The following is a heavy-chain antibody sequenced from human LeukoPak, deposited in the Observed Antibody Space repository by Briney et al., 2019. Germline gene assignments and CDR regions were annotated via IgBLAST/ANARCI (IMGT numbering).Heavy chain of an antibody. J-gene: IGHJ5*02. V-gene: IGHV1-46*01. Sequence: ASVKVSCKASGYTFTSYYMHWVRPAPGQGLEWMGIINPSGGSTSYAQKFQGRVTMTRDTSTSTVYMELSSLRSEDTAVYYCARGARSARVAAAAGWFDPWGQGTLVTVSS. CDR2: INPSGGST. D-gene: IGHD6-13*01. CDR3: ARGARSARVAAAAGWFDP. CDR1: GYTFTSYY.